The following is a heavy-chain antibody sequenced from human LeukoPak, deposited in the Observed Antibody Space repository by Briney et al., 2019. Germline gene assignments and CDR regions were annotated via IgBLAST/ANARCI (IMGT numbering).Heavy chain of an antibody. V-gene: IGHV1-2*02. CDR2: INPNSGDT. CDR1: GYTFTGYY. J-gene: IGHJ4*02. CDR3: ARDASLAY. Sequence: ASVKVSCKASGYTFTGYYLHWVRQASGQGLEWMGWINPNSGDTNYAQKFQGRVTMTRDTSITTAYMELSRLRSDDTAVYYCARDASLAYWGQGALVTVSS.